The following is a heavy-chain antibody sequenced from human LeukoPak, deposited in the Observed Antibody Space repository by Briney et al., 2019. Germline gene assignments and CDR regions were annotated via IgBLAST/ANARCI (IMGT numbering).Heavy chain of an antibody. J-gene: IGHJ4*02. D-gene: IGHD3-10*01. CDR1: GYRFTSYW. Sequence: GESLQISCKGSGYRFTSYWIGWVRQMPGKGLEWMGIIYPGDSDTRYSPSFQGQVTISADKSISTAYLQWSSLKASDTAMYYCARGDHYRYGSGSYLGYWGQGTLVTVSS. CDR2: IYPGDSDT. V-gene: IGHV5-51*01. CDR3: ARGDHYRYGSGSYLGY.